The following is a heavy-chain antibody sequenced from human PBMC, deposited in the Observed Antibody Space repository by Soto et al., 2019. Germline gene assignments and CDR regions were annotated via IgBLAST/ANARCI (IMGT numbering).Heavy chain of an antibody. V-gene: IGHV4-59*01. Sequence: PSETLSLTCTVSGGSISSYYWSWIRQPPGKGLEWIGYIYYSGSTNYNPSLKSRVTISVDTSKNQFSLKLSSVTAADTAVYYCAREGYRRGWYDYWGQGTLVTVSS. J-gene: IGHJ4*02. CDR1: GGSISSYY. D-gene: IGHD6-13*01. CDR2: IYYSGST. CDR3: AREGYRRGWYDY.